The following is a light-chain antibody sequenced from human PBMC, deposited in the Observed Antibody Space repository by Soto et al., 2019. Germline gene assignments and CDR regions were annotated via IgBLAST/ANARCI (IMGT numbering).Light chain of an antibody. V-gene: IGLV2-14*01. CDR3: SSYTRSSTHV. CDR2: DVT. CDR1: SSDVGGYNY. Sequence: QSVLTQPASVSGSPGQSITISCTGTSSDVGGYNYVSWYQQHSGKAPKLMIYDVTNRPSGVSNRFSGSKSGNTASLTISGLQAEDEADYYCSSYTRSSTHVFGTGTKLTVL. J-gene: IGLJ1*01.